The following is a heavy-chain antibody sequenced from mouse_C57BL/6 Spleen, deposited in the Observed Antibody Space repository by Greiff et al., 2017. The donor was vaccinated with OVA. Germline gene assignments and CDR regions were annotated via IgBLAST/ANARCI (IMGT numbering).Heavy chain of an antibody. CDR3: ARERDYDYDGDY. J-gene: IGHJ2*01. CDR2: ISSGGSYT. Sequence: EVQLVESGGDLVKPGGSLKLSCAASGFTFSSYGMSWVRQTPDKRLEWVATISSGGSYTYYPDSVKGRFTISRDNAKNTLYLQMSSLKSEDTAIYYCARERDYDYDGDYWGQGTTLTVSS. D-gene: IGHD2-4*01. V-gene: IGHV5-6*01. CDR1: GFTFSSYG.